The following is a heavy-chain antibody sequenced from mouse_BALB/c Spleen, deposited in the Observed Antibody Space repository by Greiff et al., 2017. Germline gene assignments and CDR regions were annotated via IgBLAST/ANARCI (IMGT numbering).Heavy chain of an antibody. CDR2: IWRGGST. V-gene: IGHV2-5-1*01. CDR3: ASCYYAMDY. CDR1: GFSLTSYG. J-gene: IGHJ4*01. Sequence: QVQLQQSGPSLVQPSQSLSITCTASGFSLTSYGVHWVRQSPGKGLEWLGVIWRGGSTDYNAAVMSRLSITKDNSKSQVFFKMNSLQADDTAIYYCASCYYAMDYWGQGTSVTVSS.